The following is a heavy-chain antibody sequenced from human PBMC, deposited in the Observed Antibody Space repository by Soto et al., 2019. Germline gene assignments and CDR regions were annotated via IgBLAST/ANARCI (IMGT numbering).Heavy chain of an antibody. CDR3: ARQGIAVDGFDY. J-gene: IGHJ4*02. Sequence: SETLSLTCTVSGGSVSSGSYYWSWIRQPPGKGLEWIGYIYYSGSTNYNPSLKSRVTISVDTSKNQFSLKLSSVTAADTAVYYCARQGIAVDGFDYWGQRTPVTVSS. D-gene: IGHD6-19*01. V-gene: IGHV4-61*01. CDR1: GGSVSSGSYY. CDR2: IYYSGST.